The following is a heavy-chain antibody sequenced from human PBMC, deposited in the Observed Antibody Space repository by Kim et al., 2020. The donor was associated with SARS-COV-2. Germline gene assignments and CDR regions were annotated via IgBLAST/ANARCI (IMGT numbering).Heavy chain of an antibody. Sequence: SETLSLTCTVSGGSISSGGYYWSWIRQHPGKGLEWIGYIYYSGSTYYNPSLKSRVTISVDTSKNQFSLKLSSVTAADTAVYYCARDVRGAFDIWGQWTMVTVSS. CDR2: IYYSGST. J-gene: IGHJ3*02. CDR3: ARDVRGAFDI. V-gene: IGHV4-31*03. D-gene: IGHD3-10*01. CDR1: GGSISSGGYY.